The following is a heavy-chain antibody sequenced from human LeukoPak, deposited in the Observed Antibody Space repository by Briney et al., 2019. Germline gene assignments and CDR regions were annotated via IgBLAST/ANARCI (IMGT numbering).Heavy chain of an antibody. Sequence: PGGSLRLSCAASGFAFSSYGMHWVRQAPGKGLEWVAIIWYAGGNTYYSDSVKGRFTISRDNSKNTLYLQMNSLRAEDTAIYYCAKDRLYSGSSEFDCWGQGTLVTVSS. CDR3: AKDRLYSGSSEFDC. D-gene: IGHD1-26*01. J-gene: IGHJ4*02. V-gene: IGHV3-33*06. CDR2: IWYAGGNT. CDR1: GFAFSSYG.